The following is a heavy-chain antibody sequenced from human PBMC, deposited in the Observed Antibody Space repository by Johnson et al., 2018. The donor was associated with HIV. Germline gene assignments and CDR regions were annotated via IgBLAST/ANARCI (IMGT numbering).Heavy chain of an antibody. D-gene: IGHD3-3*01. CDR2: ISYDGSNK. Sequence: QVQLVESGGGVVQPGRSLRLSCAASGFTFSSYAMHWVRQAPGKGLEWVAVISYDGSNKYYADSVKGRFTIPRDNSKNTLYLQMNSLRAEDTAVYYCAKEGTYYNFWSGYPKGDDFDIWGQGTMVTVSS. V-gene: IGHV3-30*04. CDR3: AKEGTYYNFWSGYPKGDDFDI. CDR1: GFTFSSYA. J-gene: IGHJ3*02.